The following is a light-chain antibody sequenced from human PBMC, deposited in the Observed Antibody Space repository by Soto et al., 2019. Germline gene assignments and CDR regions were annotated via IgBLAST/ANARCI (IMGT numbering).Light chain of an antibody. CDR2: GAS. CDR1: RALKKF. V-gene: IGKV1-9*01. CDR3: QQLTNFRFT. Sequence: IRLPHSPSSLSRPVGEKVPITCRAGRALKKFLAWYQQRPGKAPQLLVYGASTLQSGVPSRFSGSGSGTDFTLTISSLQPEDFATYYCQQLTNFRFTFGQGTKLDIK. J-gene: IGKJ2*01.